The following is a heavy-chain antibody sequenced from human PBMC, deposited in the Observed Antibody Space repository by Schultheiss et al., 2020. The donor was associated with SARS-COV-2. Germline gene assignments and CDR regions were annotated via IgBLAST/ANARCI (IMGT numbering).Heavy chain of an antibody. Sequence: GGSLRLSCAASGFTFSSYAMSWVRQAPGKGLEWVSSISSSSSYIYYADSVKGRFTISRDNAKNSLYLQMNSLRAEDTAVYYCARGDSSSLDWSEYGMDVWGQGTTVTVSS. CDR1: GFTFSSYA. CDR2: ISSSSSYI. J-gene: IGHJ6*02. D-gene: IGHD3-22*01. CDR3: ARGDSSSLDWSEYGMDV. V-gene: IGHV3-21*01.